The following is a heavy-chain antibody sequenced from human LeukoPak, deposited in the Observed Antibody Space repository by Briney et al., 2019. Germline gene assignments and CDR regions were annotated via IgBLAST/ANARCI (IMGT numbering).Heavy chain of an antibody. D-gene: IGHD2-2*01. CDR3: ASTERCSTTCPLDF. Sequence: SETLSLTCTVSGGSISSSSYYWGWIRQPPGKGLEWIGEINHSGSTNYNPSLKSRVTISLDTSKTQFSLKLRSVTAADTAVYYCASTERCSTTCPLDFWGQGTLVTVSS. V-gene: IGHV4-39*07. CDR1: GGSISSSSYY. CDR2: INHSGST. J-gene: IGHJ4*02.